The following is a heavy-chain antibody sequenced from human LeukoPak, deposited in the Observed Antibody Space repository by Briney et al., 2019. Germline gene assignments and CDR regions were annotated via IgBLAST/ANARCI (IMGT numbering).Heavy chain of an antibody. CDR1: GFTFSSYG. CDR3: AKISVRGVITSAGMDV. Sequence: GGSLRLSCAASGFTFSSYGMHWVRQAPGKGLEWVAVISYDGSNKYYADSVKGRFTISRDNSKNTLYLQMNSLRAEDTAVYYCAKISVRGVITSAGMDVWGQGTTVTVSS. D-gene: IGHD3-10*01. J-gene: IGHJ6*02. V-gene: IGHV3-30*18. CDR2: ISYDGSNK.